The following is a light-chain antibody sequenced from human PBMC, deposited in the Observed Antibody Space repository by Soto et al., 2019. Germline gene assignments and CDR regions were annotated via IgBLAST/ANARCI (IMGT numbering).Light chain of an antibody. V-gene: IGKV1-5*03. CDR3: QQYDSFPRT. CDR1: QTISRW. J-gene: IGKJ1*01. CDR2: KAS. Sequence: DIQITQSPSPLSASMEAKLTITARASQTISRWLAWYQQKPGKAPNLLIYKASTLESGVPSRFSGSGSGTEFTLTLSSLQPDDSATYYCQQYDSFPRTFGQGTKVDNK.